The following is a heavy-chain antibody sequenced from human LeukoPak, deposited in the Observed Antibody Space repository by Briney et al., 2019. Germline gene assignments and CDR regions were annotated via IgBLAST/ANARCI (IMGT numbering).Heavy chain of an antibody. Sequence: GGSLRLSCAASGFTLSSYEMNWVRQAPGKGLEWVSYISSSGSTIYYADSVKGRFTISRDNAKNSLYLQMNSLRAEDTAVYYCARVLLYSYALDYWGQGTLVTVSS. CDR2: ISSSGSTI. V-gene: IGHV3-48*03. CDR3: ARVLLYSYALDY. D-gene: IGHD5-18*01. J-gene: IGHJ4*02. CDR1: GFTLSSYE.